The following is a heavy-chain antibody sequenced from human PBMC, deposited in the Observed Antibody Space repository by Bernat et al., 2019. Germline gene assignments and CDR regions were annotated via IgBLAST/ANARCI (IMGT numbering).Heavy chain of an antibody. CDR1: GFTFSSYA. V-gene: IGHV3-23*01. J-gene: IGHJ4*02. Sequence: EVQLLESGGGLVQPGGSLRLSCAASGFTFSSYAMSWVRQAPGKGLDWVSAISGSGGSTYYADSVKGRFTISRDNSKNTLYLQMNSLRAEDTAVYYCAKTLGYCSGGRCYDFTDPYCFDDWGQGALITVSS. CDR2: ISGSGGST. D-gene: IGHD2-15*01. CDR3: AKTLGYCSGGRCYDFTDPYCFDD.